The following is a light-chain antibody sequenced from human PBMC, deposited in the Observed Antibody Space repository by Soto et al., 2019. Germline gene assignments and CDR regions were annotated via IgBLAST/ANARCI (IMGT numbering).Light chain of an antibody. CDR1: RSDVGGYND. Sequence: QSALTHPRSVSGSPGQSVTISCTGTRSDVGGYNDVSWYQQHPGKAPKLKIYDVSKRPSGVPDRFSGSKSGNTASLTISGLHAEDGAASYCCSYAGSCVVVGGGTQLTV. V-gene: IGLV2-11*01. J-gene: IGLJ2*01. CDR2: DVS. CDR3: CSYAGSCVV.